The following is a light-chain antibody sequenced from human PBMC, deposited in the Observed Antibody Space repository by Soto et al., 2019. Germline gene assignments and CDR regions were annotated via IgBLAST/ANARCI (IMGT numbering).Light chain of an antibody. J-gene: IGLJ1*01. Sequence: QSALTQPPSASGSPGMSVTLSCSGTDNDVGRYDYVSWYQQHPGKAPKLLIYDINNRPSGVSKRFSGSKSGNTASLTISGLQAEDEADYYCVSYTARSSYVFGTGTKLTVL. CDR2: DIN. CDR1: DNDVGRYDY. CDR3: VSYTARSSYV. V-gene: IGLV2-14*03.